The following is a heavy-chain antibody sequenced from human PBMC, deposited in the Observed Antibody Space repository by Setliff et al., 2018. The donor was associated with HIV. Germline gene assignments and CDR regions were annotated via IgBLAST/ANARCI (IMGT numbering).Heavy chain of an antibody. CDR3: ARLGRAIDDGGSSLRLDF. CDR2: ISSSGIT. V-gene: IGHV4-4*09. CDR1: DDSFGNYD. D-gene: IGHD2-21*01. J-gene: IGHJ4*02. Sequence: PSETLSLTCVVSDDSFGNYDWTWIRQSPGKTLEWIGYISSSGITNYNPSLRSRVTISIETSNTRFSLWLRSATAADTATYFCARLGRAIDDGGSSLRLDFWGQGMLVTVSS.